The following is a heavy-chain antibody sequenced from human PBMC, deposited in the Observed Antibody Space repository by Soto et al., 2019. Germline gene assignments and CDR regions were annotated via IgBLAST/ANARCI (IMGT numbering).Heavy chain of an antibody. Sequence: ASVKVSCKASGYTFTNYCIGWVRQSAVQGLEWMGWMNPNNGNAGFAQKFRGRINMTRNTSISTAYLELSSLRSDDSAVYFCARRKERSGPYYLDLWGQGTQVTVSS. D-gene: IGHD6-25*01. CDR3: ARRKERSGPYYLDL. CDR2: MNPNNGNA. J-gene: IGHJ4*02. CDR1: GYTFTNYC. V-gene: IGHV1-8*02.